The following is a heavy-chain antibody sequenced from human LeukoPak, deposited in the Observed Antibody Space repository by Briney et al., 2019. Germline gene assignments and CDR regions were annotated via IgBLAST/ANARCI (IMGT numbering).Heavy chain of an antibody. D-gene: IGHD1-26*01. CDR2: IYYSGST. CDR1: GGSISSYY. Sequence: KPSETLSLTCTVSGGSISSYYWSWIRQPPGKGLEWIGYIYYSGSTNYNPSLKSRVTISVDTSKNQFSPKLSSVTAADTAVYYCARVNYSGSYYFDYWGQGTLVTVSS. V-gene: IGHV4-59*01. CDR3: ARVNYSGSYYFDY. J-gene: IGHJ4*02.